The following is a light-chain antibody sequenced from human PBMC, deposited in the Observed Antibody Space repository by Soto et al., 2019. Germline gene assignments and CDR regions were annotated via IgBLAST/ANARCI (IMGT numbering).Light chain of an antibody. V-gene: IGKV3-11*01. CDR1: QSVGSS. Sequence: EIVLPQSPATLSLSPGERATLSCWVSQSVGSSLAWYQQKPGQAPRLLIYEASNRATGIPARFSGSGSGADFTLTISSLEPEDFALYYCQQHINWPLTFGGGTKVDVK. J-gene: IGKJ4*01. CDR2: EAS. CDR3: QQHINWPLT.